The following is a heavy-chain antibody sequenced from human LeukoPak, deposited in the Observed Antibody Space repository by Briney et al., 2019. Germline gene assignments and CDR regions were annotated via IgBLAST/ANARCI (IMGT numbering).Heavy chain of an antibody. Sequence: GGSLRLSCAASGFTFSRYVMSWVRPAPGKGLEWVSGLSGSEGSTYYADSVKGRFTISRDNSNNTLYLQMSSLRAEDTAVYYCAKAYQQWLDAWGQGTLVTVSS. CDR3: AKAYQQWLDA. D-gene: IGHD6-19*01. J-gene: IGHJ5*02. CDR2: LSGSEGST. V-gene: IGHV3-23*01. CDR1: GFTFSRYV.